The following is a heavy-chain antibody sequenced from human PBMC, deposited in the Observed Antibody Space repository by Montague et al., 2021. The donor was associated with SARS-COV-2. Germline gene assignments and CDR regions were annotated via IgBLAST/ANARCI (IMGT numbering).Heavy chain of an antibody. V-gene: IGHV4-4*07. CDR1: GGSISSYY. J-gene: IGHJ6*02. D-gene: IGHD4/OR15-4a*01. Sequence: SETLSPTCTVSGGSISSYYWSWIRQPAGKGLEWIGRIYPSGSTKYNPSLKSRVTMSVDTSKNQFSLKLSSVTAADTAVYYCARDHMTILFMAYYYGMDVWGQGTTVTVSS. CDR2: IYPSGST. CDR3: ARDHMTILFMAYYYGMDV.